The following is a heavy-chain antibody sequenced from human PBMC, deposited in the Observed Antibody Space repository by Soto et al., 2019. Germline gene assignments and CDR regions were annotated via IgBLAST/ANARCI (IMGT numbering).Heavy chain of an antibody. CDR3: AISPMVRGVANYYGMDV. D-gene: IGHD3-10*01. J-gene: IGHJ6*02. CDR1: GYTFTSYG. CDR2: ISAYNGNT. V-gene: IGHV1-18*01. Sequence: GASVKVSCKASGYTFTSYGISWVRQAPGQGLEWMGWISAYNGNTNYAQKLQGRVTMTTDTSTSTAYMELSSLRSEDTAVYYCAISPMVRGVANYYGMDVWGQGTTVTVSS.